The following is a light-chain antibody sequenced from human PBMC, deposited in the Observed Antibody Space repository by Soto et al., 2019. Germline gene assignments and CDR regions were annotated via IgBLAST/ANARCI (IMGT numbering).Light chain of an antibody. Sequence: QSALTQPRSVSGSPGQSVTISCTGTSSDVGGYSYVSWYQQHPGKAPKLMIYDVSKRPSGVPDRFSGSKSGNMASLTIAGLQAEDEADYYCCSYAGGYSWVFGGGTQLTVL. CDR2: DVS. V-gene: IGLV2-11*01. CDR1: SSDVGGYSY. CDR3: CSYAGGYSWV. J-gene: IGLJ2*01.